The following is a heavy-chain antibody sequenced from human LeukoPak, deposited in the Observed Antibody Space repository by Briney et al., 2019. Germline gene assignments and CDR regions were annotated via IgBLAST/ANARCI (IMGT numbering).Heavy chain of an antibody. CDR2: ISGGGVTT. J-gene: IGHJ6*02. CDR1: GFTSIAYA. Sequence: GGSLRLSCVGSGFTSIAYALTWARQAPGKGLEWVSGISGGGVTTYYADSVKGRFTISRDNSKNTLYLQMNSLRADNTAIYYCARNQQLGGHSYYYYGMDVWGQGTTVTVSS. V-gene: IGHV3-23*01. CDR3: ARNQQLGGHSYYYYGMDV. D-gene: IGHD3-16*01.